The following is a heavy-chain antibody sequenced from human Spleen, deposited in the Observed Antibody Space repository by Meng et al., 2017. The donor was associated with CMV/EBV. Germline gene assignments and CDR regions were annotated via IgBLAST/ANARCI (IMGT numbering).Heavy chain of an antibody. CDR2: IYYTGST. D-gene: IGHD2-2*01. J-gene: IGHJ3*02. CDR3: ATQGEGYCSSTSCYGAFDI. Sequence: SETLSLTCAVSGASVSTGGSYCNWIRQPPGKGLEWIGYIYYTGSTNYNPSLKSRLTISVDSSKNQFSLKLSSVTAADTAVYYCATQGEGYCSSTSCYGAFDIWGQGTMVTVSS. V-gene: IGHV4-61*08. CDR1: GASVSTGGSY.